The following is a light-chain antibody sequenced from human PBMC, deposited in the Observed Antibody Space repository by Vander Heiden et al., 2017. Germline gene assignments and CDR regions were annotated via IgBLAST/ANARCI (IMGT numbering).Light chain of an antibody. CDR2: AAT. Sequence: DIQMTQSPSSLSASVGDRVTITCRASQSISSYLNWYQQKPGKAPNLLIYAATTLQSGVPSRFSGSGSGTDFILTISSLQPEYFATYYCQQSYSVPLTFGEGTKVEIK. V-gene: IGKV1-39*01. J-gene: IGKJ4*01. CDR3: QQSYSVPLT. CDR1: QSISSY.